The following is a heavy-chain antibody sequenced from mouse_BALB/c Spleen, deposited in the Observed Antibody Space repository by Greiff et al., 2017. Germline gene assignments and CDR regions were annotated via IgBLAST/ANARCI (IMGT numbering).Heavy chain of an antibody. J-gene: IGHJ3*01. CDR1: GYTFTSYW. CDR3: ARETTMFAY. V-gene: IGHV1S81*02. CDR2: INPSNGRT. Sequence: QVQLQQCGAELVKPGASVKLSCKASGYTFTSYWMHWVKQRPGQGLEWIGEINPSNGRTNYNEKFKSKATLTVDKSSSTAYMQLSSLTSEDSAVYYCARETTMFAYWGQGTLVTVSA. D-gene: IGHD1-1*01.